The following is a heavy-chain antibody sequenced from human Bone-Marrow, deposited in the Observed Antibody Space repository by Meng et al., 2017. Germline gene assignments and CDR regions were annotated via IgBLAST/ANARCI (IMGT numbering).Heavy chain of an antibody. CDR3: ARTPSAIFGVVTPLHYYYYGMDV. CDR2: ISYDGSNK. CDR1: GFTFSSYA. V-gene: IGHV3-30*01. D-gene: IGHD3-3*01. J-gene: IGHJ6*02. Sequence: GGSLRLSCEVSGFTFSSYAMHWVRQAPGKGLEWVAVISYDGSNKYYADSVKGRFTISRDNSKNTLYLQMNSLRAEDTAVYYCARTPSAIFGVVTPLHYYYYGMDVWGQGTTVTVSS.